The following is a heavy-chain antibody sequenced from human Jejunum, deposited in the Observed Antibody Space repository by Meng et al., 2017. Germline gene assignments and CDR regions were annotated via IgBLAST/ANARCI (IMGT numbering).Heavy chain of an antibody. J-gene: IGHJ4*02. CDR3: ARGWKYAWFN. CDR2: MHQSGSS. Sequence: DWASGLVGASGRLSPCCVVSGGFGRFYGWGWPRQPPGKGLEWIGEMHQSGSSNYNPSLKSRLTMSVDESKNHFSLKLNSVTAADTAVYYCARGWKYAWFNWGQGTLVTVSS. D-gene: IGHD1-7*01. V-gene: IGHV4-4*02. CDR1: GGFGRFYG.